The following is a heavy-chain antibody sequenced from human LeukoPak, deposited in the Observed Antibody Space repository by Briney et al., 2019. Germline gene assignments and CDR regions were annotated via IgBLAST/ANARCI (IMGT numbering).Heavy chain of an antibody. Sequence: PGGSLRLSCAASGFTFSSYAMSWVRQAPGKGLEWVSAIVGSADNTYYADSVKGRFTISRDNSKNTLYLQMNSLRAEDTAIYYCAPRSSGWPFDYWGQGTLVTVSS. V-gene: IGHV3-23*01. CDR2: IVGSADNT. CDR1: GFTFSSYA. J-gene: IGHJ4*02. CDR3: APRSSGWPFDY. D-gene: IGHD6-19*01.